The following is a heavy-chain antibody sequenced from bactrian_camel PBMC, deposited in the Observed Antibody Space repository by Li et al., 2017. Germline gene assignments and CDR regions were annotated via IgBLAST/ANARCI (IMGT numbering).Heavy chain of an antibody. CDR3: SAGRGLCYLGSEAMNY. CDR1: GVTMGSVC. Sequence: HVQLVESGGGSVQAGGSLRLSCVASGVTMGSVCMGWFRQAPGAVPNEEREGVAQLSPSSRSYLDASVAGRFTITRDNGKNTLYLQMNNLKPEDTALYYCSAGRGLCYLGSEAMNYWGQGTQVTVS. J-gene: IGHJ4*01. V-gene: IGHV3S55*01. CDR2: LSPSSRS. D-gene: IGHD3*01.